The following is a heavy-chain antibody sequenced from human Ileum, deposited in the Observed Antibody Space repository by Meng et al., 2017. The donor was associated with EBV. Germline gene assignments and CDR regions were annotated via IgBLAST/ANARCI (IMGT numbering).Heavy chain of an antibody. CDR2: IYYSGST. CDR1: GYSISSTNG. CDR3: ARNVPGTSAYYD. V-gene: IGHV4-28*01. D-gene: IGHD3-22*01. Sequence: QVHLQESGPGLAKPSNTLSLTCAVSGYSISSTNGWGWIPQPPGKGLEWIGYIYYSGSTSYNPSLKSRVTMSVDTSKNQFSLNLNSVTAVDTAVYYCARNVPGTSAYYDWGQGTLVTVSS. J-gene: IGHJ4*02.